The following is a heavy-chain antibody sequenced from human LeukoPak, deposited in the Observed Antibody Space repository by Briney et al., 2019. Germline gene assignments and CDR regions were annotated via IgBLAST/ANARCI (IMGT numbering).Heavy chain of an antibody. Sequence: KVSCKASGGTFSSYAISWVRQAPGQGLEWMGIIYPGDSDTRYSPSFQGQVTISADKSISTAYLQWSSLKASDTAMYYCARPEDFWSGYYAFDIWGQGTMVTVSS. CDR1: GGTFSSYA. V-gene: IGHV5-51*01. CDR3: ARPEDFWSGYYAFDI. D-gene: IGHD3-3*01. CDR2: IYPGDSDT. J-gene: IGHJ3*02.